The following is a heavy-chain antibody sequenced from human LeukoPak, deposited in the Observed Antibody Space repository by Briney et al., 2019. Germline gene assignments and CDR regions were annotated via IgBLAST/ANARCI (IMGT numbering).Heavy chain of an antibody. V-gene: IGHV1-46*01. CDR3: ARDGELPGTPRY. CDR1: GYTFTSYY. D-gene: IGHD1-14*01. CDR2: INPSGGST. J-gene: IGHJ4*02. Sequence: ASVKVSCKASGYTFTSYYMHWVRQAPGQGLEWMGIINPSGGSTSYAQKFQGKVTMTRDTSTGTVYMELSSLRSEDTAVYYCARDGELPGTPRYWGQGTLVTVSS.